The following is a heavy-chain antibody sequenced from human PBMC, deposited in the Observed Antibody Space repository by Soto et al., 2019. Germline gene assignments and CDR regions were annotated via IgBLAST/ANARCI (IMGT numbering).Heavy chain of an antibody. J-gene: IGHJ6*02. Sequence: GGSLRLSCAASGFTFSSYWMSWVRQAPGKGLEWVANIKQDGSEKYYVDSVKGRFTISRDNAKNSLYLQMNSLRAEDTAVYYCARGIAVAGIYYYYFLDVWGQGTTVTVSS. CDR3: ARGIAVAGIYYYYFLDV. V-gene: IGHV3-7*01. D-gene: IGHD6-19*01. CDR2: IKQDGSEK. CDR1: GFTFSSYW.